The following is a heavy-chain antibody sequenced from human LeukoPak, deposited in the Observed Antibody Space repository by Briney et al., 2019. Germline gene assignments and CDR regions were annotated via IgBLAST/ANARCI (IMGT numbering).Heavy chain of an antibody. J-gene: IGHJ4*02. CDR3: ARGVYCSSTSCYNFDY. V-gene: IGHV3-7*01. D-gene: IGHD2-2*02. Sequence: GGSLRLSCAASGFTFSSYWMNWVRQAPGKGLEWVANIKQDGTEKYYVDSVKGRFTISRDNAENSLYLQMNSLRAEDTAVYYCARGVYCSSTSCYNFDYWGQGTLVTVSS. CDR2: IKQDGTEK. CDR1: GFTFSSYW.